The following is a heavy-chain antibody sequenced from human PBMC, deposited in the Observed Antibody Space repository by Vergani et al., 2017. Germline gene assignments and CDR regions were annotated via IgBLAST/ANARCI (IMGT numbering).Heavy chain of an antibody. D-gene: IGHD2-2*01. Sequence: EVQLVESGGGLVKPGGSLRLSCAASGFTFSNAWMSWVRQAPGKGLEWVGRIKSKSDGGTTDYAAPVKGRFTNSRDDSKNTLYLQMNSLKTEDTDVYYCTTDKVVVPAANFWGQGILVTVSS. CDR3: TTDKVVVPAANF. CDR2: IKSKSDGGTT. CDR1: GFTFSNAW. V-gene: IGHV3-15*01. J-gene: IGHJ4*02.